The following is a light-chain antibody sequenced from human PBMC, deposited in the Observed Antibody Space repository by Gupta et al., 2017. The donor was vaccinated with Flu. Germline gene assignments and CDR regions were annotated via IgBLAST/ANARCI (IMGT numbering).Light chain of an antibody. J-gene: IGLJ1*01. CDR3: QSYDTSRSAYV. Sequence: QSVLTPPPSVSGAPWQRVTLSCPGRRSNLGANYDVHWYQQSPGAAPKLLIFDNDSRPSGVPDRFSGSRSGTSASLAISGLQAEDEGHYYCQSYDTSRSAYVFGGGTKVTVL. CDR2: DND. CDR1: RSNLGANYD. V-gene: IGLV1-40*01.